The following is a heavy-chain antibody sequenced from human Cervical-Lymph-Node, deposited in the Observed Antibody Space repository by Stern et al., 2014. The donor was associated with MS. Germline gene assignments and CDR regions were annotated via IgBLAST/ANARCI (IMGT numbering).Heavy chain of an antibody. V-gene: IGHV4-34*01. J-gene: IGHJ4*02. CDR2: INHSGST. Sequence: QVQLQQWGAGLLKPSETLSLTCAVYGGSFSGYYWSWIRQPPGKGLEWIGEINHSGSTNYNPSLKSRVTISVDTSKNQFSLKLSSVTAADTAVYYCARGPTVTTYWNYWGQGTLVTVSS. CDR1: GGSFSGYY. D-gene: IGHD4-17*01. CDR3: ARGPTVTTYWNY.